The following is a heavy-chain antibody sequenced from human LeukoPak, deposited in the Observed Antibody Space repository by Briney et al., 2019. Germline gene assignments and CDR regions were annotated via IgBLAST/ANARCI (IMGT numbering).Heavy chain of an antibody. V-gene: IGHV3-30*02. D-gene: IGHD3-10*01. CDR1: GFTFSSYG. CDR2: IRYDGSNK. Sequence: PGGSLGLSCAASGFTFSSYGMHWVRQAPGKGLEWVAFIRYDGSNKYYADSVKGRFTISRDNSKNTLYLQMNSLRAEDTAVYYCAKDLVLLWFGTLDYWGQGTLVTVSS. CDR3: AKDLVLLWFGTLDY. J-gene: IGHJ4*02.